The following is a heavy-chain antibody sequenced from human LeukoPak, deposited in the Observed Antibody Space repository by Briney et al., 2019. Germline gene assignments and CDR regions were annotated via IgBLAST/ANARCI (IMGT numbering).Heavy chain of an antibody. CDR3: ARGNYPPRTPFDY. Sequence: ASVKVSCKASGYTFTGHYMHWVRQAPGQGLEWMGWISPNSGGTNYAQKFQGRVTMTRDTSISTAYMELNSLRSDDTAVYYCARGNYPPRTPFDYWGQGTLVTVSS. J-gene: IGHJ4*02. D-gene: IGHD1-7*01. CDR1: GYTFTGHY. CDR2: ISPNSGGT. V-gene: IGHV1-2*02.